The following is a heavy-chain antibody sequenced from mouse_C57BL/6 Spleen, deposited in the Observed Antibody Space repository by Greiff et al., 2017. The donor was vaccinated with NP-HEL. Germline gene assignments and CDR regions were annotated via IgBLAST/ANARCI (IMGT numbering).Heavy chain of an antibody. CDR1: GYSITSGYY. Sequence: VQLKESGPGLVKPSQSLSLTCSVTGYSITSGYYWNWIRQFPGNKLEWMGYISYDGSNNYNPSLKNRISITRDTSKNQFFLKLNSVTTEDTATYYCASPGSSYEWFAYWGQGTLVTVSA. D-gene: IGHD1-1*01. CDR2: ISYDGSN. CDR3: ASPGSSYEWFAY. J-gene: IGHJ3*01. V-gene: IGHV3-6*01.